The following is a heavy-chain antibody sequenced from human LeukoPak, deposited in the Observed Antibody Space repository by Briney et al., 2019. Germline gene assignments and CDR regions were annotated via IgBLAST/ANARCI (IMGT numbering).Heavy chain of an antibody. J-gene: IGHJ4*02. D-gene: IGHD4-17*01. CDR2: IYSGGST. CDR1: GFTVSSNY. V-gene: IGHV3-53*01. Sequence: GGSLRLSCAASGFTVSSNYMSWVRQAPGKGLEWVSVIYSGGSTYYADSVKGRFTISRDNSKNTLYLQMYSLRAEDTGVYYSAKDYDYGDYAADYWGQGILVTVSS. CDR3: AKDYDYGDYAADY.